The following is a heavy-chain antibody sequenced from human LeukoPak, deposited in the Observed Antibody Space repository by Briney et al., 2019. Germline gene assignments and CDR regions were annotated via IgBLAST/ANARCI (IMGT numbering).Heavy chain of an antibody. V-gene: IGHV4-59*01. CDR1: GGSISSYY. Sequence: SETLSLTCTVSGGSISSYYWSWIRQPPGKGLEWIGYIYYSGSTNYNPSLKSRVTISVDTSKNQFSLKLSSVTAADTAVYYCARESGYDFLAFDIWGQGTMVTASS. CDR2: IYYSGST. J-gene: IGHJ3*02. D-gene: IGHD5-12*01. CDR3: ARESGYDFLAFDI.